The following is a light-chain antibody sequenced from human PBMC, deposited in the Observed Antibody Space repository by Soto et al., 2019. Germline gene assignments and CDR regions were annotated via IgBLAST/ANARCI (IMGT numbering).Light chain of an antibody. J-gene: IGLJ1*01. CDR3: ISYTDRQSYL. CDR2: EVS. CDR1: TSDVGGYIS. V-gene: IGLV2-14*01. Sequence: QSALTQPASVSGSPGQSVTISCTGTTSDVGGYISVSWYQQHPGKAPKLMIYEVSNRPSGVSNRFSGSKSGDTASLTISGLQAEDEADYYCISYTDRQSYLFGTGTKLTVL.